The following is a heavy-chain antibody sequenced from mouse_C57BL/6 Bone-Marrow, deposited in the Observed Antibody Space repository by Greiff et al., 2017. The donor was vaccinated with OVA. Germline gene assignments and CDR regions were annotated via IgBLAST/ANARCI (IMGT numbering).Heavy chain of an antibody. CDR1: GFSLTSYA. V-gene: IGHV2-9-1*01. J-gene: IGHJ4*01. CDR2: IWPGGGT. CDR3: ARSSYGRSMDF. Sequence: QVQLQQSGPGLVAPSQSLSITCTVSGFSLTSYAISWVRQPPGKGLEWLGVIWPGGGTNYNSAPKSRLSISKDNSKSQVFLKMNSLQTDDTARYYCARSSYGRSMDFWGQGTSVTVSS. D-gene: IGHD2-10*01.